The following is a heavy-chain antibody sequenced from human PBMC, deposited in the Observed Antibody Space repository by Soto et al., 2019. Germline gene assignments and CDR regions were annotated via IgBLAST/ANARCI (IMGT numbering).Heavy chain of an antibody. CDR2: IYPGDSDT. Sequence: PGESLKISCKGSGYSFTSYWIGWVRQMPGKGLGWMGIIYPGDSDTRYSPSFQGQVTISADKSISTAYLQWSSLKASDTAMYYCARQSGKVRGSEVVSYYFDYWGQGTLVTVSS. J-gene: IGHJ4*02. CDR3: ARQSGKVRGSEVVSYYFDY. D-gene: IGHD3-10*01. CDR1: GYSFTSYW. V-gene: IGHV5-51*01.